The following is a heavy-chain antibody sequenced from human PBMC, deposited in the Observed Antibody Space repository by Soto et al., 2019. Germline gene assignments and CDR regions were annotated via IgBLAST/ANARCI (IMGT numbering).Heavy chain of an antibody. D-gene: IGHD3-22*01. V-gene: IGHV3-23*01. CDR2: ISGSGGSS. CDR3: AKGGSYYYDSSGYYAN. CDR1: GFIFSSYA. Sequence: GGSLRLSCAASGFIFSSYAMSWVRQAPGKGLEWVSAISGSGGSSYYADSVKGRFTISRDNSKNTLFLQMNSLRAEDTAIYYCAKGGSYYYDSSGYYANWGQGTLVTVS. J-gene: IGHJ4*02.